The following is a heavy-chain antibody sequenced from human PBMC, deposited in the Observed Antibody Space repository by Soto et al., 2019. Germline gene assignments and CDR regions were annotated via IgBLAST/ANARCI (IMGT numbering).Heavy chain of an antibody. V-gene: IGHV2-5*02. CDR1: GFSLSTSGVG. Sequence: QINLKESGPTLVIPTQTITLTCTLSGFSLSTSGVGVGWIRQPPGKALEWLALIYGDDDKHYSPSLKSILTITKDTSKNQVVLTMTNVDPVYPDTSYCAHSPSSATFDYWGQGTLVTVSP. D-gene: IGHD6-19*01. CDR3: AHSPSSATFDY. J-gene: IGHJ4*02. CDR2: IYGDDDK.